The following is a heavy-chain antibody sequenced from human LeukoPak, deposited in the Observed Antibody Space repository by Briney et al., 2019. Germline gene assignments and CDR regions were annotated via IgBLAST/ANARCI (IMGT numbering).Heavy chain of an antibody. J-gene: IGHJ4*02. D-gene: IGHD3-10*01. CDR2: INHSGST. Sequence: PSEALSLTCAVYGGSFSGYCWSWIRQPPGKGLEWIGEINHSGSTNYNPSLKSRVTISVDTSKNQFSLKLSSVTAADTAVYYCARVGYGSGSYRLSYYFDYWGQGTLVTVSS. CDR3: ARVGYGSGSYRLSYYFDY. V-gene: IGHV4-34*01. CDR1: GGSFSGYC.